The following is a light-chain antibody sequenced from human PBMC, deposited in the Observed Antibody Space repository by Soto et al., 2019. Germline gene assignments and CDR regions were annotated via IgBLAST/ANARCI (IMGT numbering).Light chain of an antibody. CDR3: QQRSNWPLT. CDR2: DAS. Sequence: IVLTQYPATMYLSPGERATLSCRASQSVSSYLAWYQQKPGQAPRLLIYDASNRATGIPARFSGSGSGTDFTLTISSLEPEDFAVYYCQQRSNWPLTFGGGTKVEIK. J-gene: IGKJ4*01. CDR1: QSVSSY. V-gene: IGKV3-11*01.